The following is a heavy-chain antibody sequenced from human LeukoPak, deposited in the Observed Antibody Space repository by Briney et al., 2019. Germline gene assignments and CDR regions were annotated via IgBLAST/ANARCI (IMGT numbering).Heavy chain of an antibody. CDR1: GYSISSGYY. CDR3: ARDSYDFWSGYYSDY. D-gene: IGHD3-3*01. V-gene: IGHV4-38-2*02. CDR2: IYHSGST. Sequence: PSETLSLTCAVSGYSISSGYYWGWIRQPPGKGLEWIGSIYHSGSTYYNPSLKSRVTISVDTSKNQFSLKLSSVTAADTAVYYCARDSYDFWSGYYSDYWGQGTLVTVSS. J-gene: IGHJ4*02.